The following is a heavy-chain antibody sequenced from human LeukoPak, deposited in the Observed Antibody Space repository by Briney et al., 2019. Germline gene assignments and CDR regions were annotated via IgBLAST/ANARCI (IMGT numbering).Heavy chain of an antibody. CDR1: GGSISSGSHW. J-gene: IGHJ4*02. D-gene: IGHD1-1*01. V-gene: IGHV4-61*02. CDR3: ASNMELAGYFDY. CDR2: ISASGST. Sequence: SQTLSLTCTVSGGSISSGSHWWTWVRQPAGKGLEWIGRISASGSTNYNPSLKSRVTISVDTSKNQFSLKLSSVTAADTAVYYCASNMELAGYFDYWGQGTLVTVSS.